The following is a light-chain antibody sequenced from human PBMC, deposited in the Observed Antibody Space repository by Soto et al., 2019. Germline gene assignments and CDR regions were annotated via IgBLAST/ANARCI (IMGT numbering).Light chain of an antibody. J-gene: IGLJ2*01. Sequence: QSALTQPASVSGSPGQSVTISCTGTNSDIGPYNDVTWYQKHPGKAPKLIIYDVNNRPSGVSNRFSGSKSGNTTTRTISGLQAEDEDDYYCSSYTSTTTDIIFGGGTKLTVL. CDR3: SSYTSTTTDII. CDR1: NSDIGPYND. CDR2: DVN. V-gene: IGLV2-14*01.